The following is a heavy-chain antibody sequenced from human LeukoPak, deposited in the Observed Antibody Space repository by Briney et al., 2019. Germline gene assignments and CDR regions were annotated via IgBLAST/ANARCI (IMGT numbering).Heavy chain of an antibody. CDR2: ISTDGSSR. CDR1: GFTFSSYW. Sequence: GGSLRLSCAASGFTFSSYWMHWLRQEPRKGLVWVSRISTDGSSRSYADSVKGRFTISRDNGKNTLYLQMNSLRAEDTAVYYCASYLTSIPSGMDVWGQGTLVTVSS. CDR3: ASYLTSIPSGMDV. D-gene: IGHD2/OR15-2a*01. J-gene: IGHJ4*02. V-gene: IGHV3-74*01.